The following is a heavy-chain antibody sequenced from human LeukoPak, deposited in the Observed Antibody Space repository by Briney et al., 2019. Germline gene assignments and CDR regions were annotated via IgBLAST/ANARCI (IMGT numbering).Heavy chain of an antibody. CDR1: GGSFSNNY. V-gene: IGHV4-34*01. CDR3: ARRWNYGRNYYTDV. Sequence: PSETLSLTCAVYGGSFSNNYWSWIRQPPGKGLEWIGEINDSGRINYNPSLLSRVTVSVDPSKNQFSLSLTSVTATDTAVYYCARRWNYGRNYYTDVWGKGATVSVSS. CDR2: INDSGRI. J-gene: IGHJ6*03. D-gene: IGHD1-7*01.